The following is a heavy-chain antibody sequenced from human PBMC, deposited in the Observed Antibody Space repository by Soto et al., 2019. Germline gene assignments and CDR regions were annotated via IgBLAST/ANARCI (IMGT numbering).Heavy chain of an antibody. V-gene: IGHV3-15*01. CDR1: GFTFSNAW. J-gene: IGHJ6*02. CDR3: DSWVTGTTDYYYGMDV. CDR2: IKSKTDGGTT. Sequence: GGSLRLSCAASGFTFSNAWMSWVRQAPGKGLEWVGRIKSKTDGGTTDYAAPVKGRFTISRDDSKNTLYLQMNSLKTEDTAVYYCDSWVTGTTDYYYGMDVWGQGTTVTVSS. D-gene: IGHD1-7*01.